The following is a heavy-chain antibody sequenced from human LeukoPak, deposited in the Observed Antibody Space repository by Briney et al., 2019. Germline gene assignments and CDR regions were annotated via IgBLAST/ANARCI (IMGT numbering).Heavy chain of an antibody. CDR3: ATDRLFHNY. Sequence: GGSLRLSCAASGFNFSNAWMAWVRQAPGKGLEWVGRIRNEIDGGTTHYATSATGRFTITRDDSRNTLYLQMQGLKGEDTAVYYCATDRLFHNYWGQGTLVTVSS. V-gene: IGHV3-15*01. J-gene: IGHJ4*02. CDR1: GFNFSNAW. CDR2: IRNEIDGGTT. D-gene: IGHD6-6*01.